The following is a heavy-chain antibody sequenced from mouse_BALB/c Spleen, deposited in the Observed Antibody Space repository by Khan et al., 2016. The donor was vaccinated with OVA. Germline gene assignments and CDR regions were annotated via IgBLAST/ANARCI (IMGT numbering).Heavy chain of an antibody. CDR1: GYTFTSYW. V-gene: IGHV1-5*01. CDR3: TRRNWDVAWFAY. Sequence: EVQLQQSGTVLARPGASVKMSCKASGYTFTSYWIHWIKQRPGQGLEWIGDIYPGNTDNNYNQKFKGKAKLTAVTSTRTAYMELSILTNEDSAVYYCTRRNWDVAWFAYWGQGTLVTVSA. J-gene: IGHJ3*01. D-gene: IGHD4-1*01. CDR2: IYPGNTDN.